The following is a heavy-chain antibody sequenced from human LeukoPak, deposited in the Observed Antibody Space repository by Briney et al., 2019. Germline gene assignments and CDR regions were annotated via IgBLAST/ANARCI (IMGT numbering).Heavy chain of an antibody. CDR1: GFTFSSYG. V-gene: IGHV3-23*01. Sequence: PTGGSLRLSCAASGFTFSSYGMSWVRQAPGKGLEWVSAISGSGGSTYYADSVKGRFTISRDNSKNTLYLQMNSLRAEDTAVYYCAKPIGGYSYGTSYYMDVWGKGTTVTVSS. D-gene: IGHD5-18*01. J-gene: IGHJ6*03. CDR2: ISGSGGST. CDR3: AKPIGGYSYGTSYYMDV.